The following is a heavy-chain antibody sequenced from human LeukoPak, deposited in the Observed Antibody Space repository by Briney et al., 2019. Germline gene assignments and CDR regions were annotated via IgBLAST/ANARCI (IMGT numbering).Heavy chain of an antibody. CDR1: EFTFSNYG. CDR3: ARDPRLDS. Sequence: GGSLTLSCAASEFTFSNYGMNWVRQTPGKGLEWVSYISSSSSYIYYADSVKGRFTISRDNAKNSLYLQMNSLRAEDTAVYYCARDPRLDSWGQGTLVTVSS. V-gene: IGHV3-21*05. CDR2: ISSSSSYI. J-gene: IGHJ4*02.